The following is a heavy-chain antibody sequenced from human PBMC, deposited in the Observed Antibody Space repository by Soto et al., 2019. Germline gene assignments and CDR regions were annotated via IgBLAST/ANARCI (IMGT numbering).Heavy chain of an antibody. CDR2: FFIGGNT. D-gene: IGHD3-22*01. J-gene: IGHJ4*02. Sequence: SETLSLTCTVSGGSISSSTYYWGWMRQPPGKGLEWIASFFIGGNTYYNPSLKSRVTISVDTSKNQFSLKLSSVTAADTAVYYCARGGYDSSGYYYYLPYYWGQGTLVTVSS. V-gene: IGHV4-39*01. CDR3: ARGGYDSSGYYYYLPYY. CDR1: GGSISSSTYY.